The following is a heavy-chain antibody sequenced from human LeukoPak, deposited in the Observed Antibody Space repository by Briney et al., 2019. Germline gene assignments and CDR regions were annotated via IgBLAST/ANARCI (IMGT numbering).Heavy chain of an antibody. J-gene: IGHJ3*02. V-gene: IGHV1-18*01. CDR1: GYTFTSYG. CDR3: ARSATMIVVAIGAFDI. CDR2: ISAYNGNT. D-gene: IGHD3-22*01. Sequence: ASVNVSCKASGYTFTSYGISWVRQAPGQGLEWMGWISAYNGNTNYAQKLQGRVTMTTDTSTSTAYMELRSLKSDDTAVYYCARSATMIVVAIGAFDIWGQGTMVTVSS.